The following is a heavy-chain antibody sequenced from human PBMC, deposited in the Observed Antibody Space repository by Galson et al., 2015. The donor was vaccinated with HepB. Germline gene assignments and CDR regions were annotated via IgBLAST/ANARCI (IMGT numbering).Heavy chain of an antibody. D-gene: IGHD1-14*01. CDR3: ARDLSHGSEGTEDDY. V-gene: IGHV1-18*01. CDR2: ISAYNGNT. J-gene: IGHJ4*02. Sequence: SVKVSCKASGYTFTSYGISWVRQAPGQGLEWMGWISAYNGNTNYAQKLQGRVTMTTDTSTSTAYMELRSLRSDDTAVYYCARDLSHGSEGTEDDYWGQGTLVTVSS. CDR1: GYTFTSYG.